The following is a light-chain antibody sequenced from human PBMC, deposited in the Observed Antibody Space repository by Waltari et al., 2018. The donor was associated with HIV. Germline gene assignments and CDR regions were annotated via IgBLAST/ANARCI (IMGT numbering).Light chain of an antibody. Sequence: QSVLTQPPSVSGAPGQRVTISCTGTSSNIGAGFDVHWYQQLSGTVPKVLIYNNTDRPSGVPERFSGSKSATSASLASTGLQAEDEANYYCQSYDISLSGWVFGGGTKLTVL. CDR2: NNT. V-gene: IGLV1-40*01. J-gene: IGLJ2*01. CDR1: SSNIGAGFD. CDR3: QSYDISLSGWV.